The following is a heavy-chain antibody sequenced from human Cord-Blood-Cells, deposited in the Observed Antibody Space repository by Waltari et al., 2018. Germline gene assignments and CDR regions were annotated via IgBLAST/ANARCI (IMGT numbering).Heavy chain of an antibody. Sequence: EVQLLESVGGLVPTGGSLRLSCASSVFPFSTYAMRWVRQAPGRGLEWVSAIRGSGGSTYSADSDEGRFTIARDNSKNTLYLQMNSLRAEDTAVYYCAKGRRHALDYWGQGTLVTVSS. CDR2: IRGSGGST. D-gene: IGHD2-2*01. V-gene: IGHV3-23*01. CDR3: AKGRRHALDY. CDR1: VFPFSTYA. J-gene: IGHJ4*02.